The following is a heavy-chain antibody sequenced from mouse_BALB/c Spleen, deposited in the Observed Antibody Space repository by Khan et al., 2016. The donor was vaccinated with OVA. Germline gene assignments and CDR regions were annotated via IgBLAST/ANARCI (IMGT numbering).Heavy chain of an antibody. CDR2: ISGDSSTI. CDR3: ATSYYYGYYFDY. J-gene: IGHJ2*01. D-gene: IGHD1-1*01. Sequence: EVELVESGGGLVQPGGSRKLSCAASGFTFSSYGMHWVRQAPEKGLEWVAYISGDSSTIYYADTVKGRFTISRDNPKNTQFLQMTSLMSEDTAMYYCATSYYYGYYFDYWGPGTTLTVSS. V-gene: IGHV5-17*02. CDR1: GFTFSSYG.